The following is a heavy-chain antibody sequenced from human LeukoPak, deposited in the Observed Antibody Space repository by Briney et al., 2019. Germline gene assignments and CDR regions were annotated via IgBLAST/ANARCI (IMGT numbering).Heavy chain of an antibody. CDR1: GFTFSSYG. V-gene: IGHV3-30*18. J-gene: IGHJ4*02. CDR3: AKDRGSIAAGGSDY. CDR2: ISYDGSNK. Sequence: GGSLRLSCAASGFTFSSYGMHWVRQAPGKGLEWVAVISYDGSNKYYTDSVKGRFTISRDNSKNTLYLQMNSLRAEDTAVYYCAKDRGSIAAGGSDYWGQGTLVTVSS. D-gene: IGHD6-13*01.